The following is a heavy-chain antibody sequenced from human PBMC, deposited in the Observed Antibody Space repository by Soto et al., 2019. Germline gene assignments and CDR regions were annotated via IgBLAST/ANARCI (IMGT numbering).Heavy chain of an antibody. D-gene: IGHD2-2*03. V-gene: IGHV3-15*01. Sequence: PGGSLRLSCAASGFTFSNAWMSWVRQAPGKGLEWVGRIKSKTDGGTTDYAAPVKGRFTISRDDSKNTLYLQMNSLKTEDTAVYYCTKWISTTRGMDVWGQGTTVTVSS. CDR2: IKSKTDGGTT. CDR1: GFTFSNAW. J-gene: IGHJ6*02. CDR3: TKWISTTRGMDV.